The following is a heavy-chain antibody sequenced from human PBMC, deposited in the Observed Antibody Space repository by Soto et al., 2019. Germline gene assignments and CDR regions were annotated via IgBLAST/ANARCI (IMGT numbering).Heavy chain of an antibody. Sequence: GGSLRLSCGASGFSFSDHYMSWIRQAPGKGLEWLSYISPRSNYREYADSVKGRHIISRDNAKKSIFMQINSLRAEDTAVYYCVRGGGGGQFDSWGQGTLVTVSS. CDR2: ISPRSNYR. V-gene: IGHV3-11*06. CDR1: GFSFSDHY. D-gene: IGHD2-21*01. CDR3: VRGGGGGQFDS. J-gene: IGHJ4*02.